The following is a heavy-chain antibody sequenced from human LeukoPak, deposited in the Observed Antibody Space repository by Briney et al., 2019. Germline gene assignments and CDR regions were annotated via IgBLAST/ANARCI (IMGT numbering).Heavy chain of an antibody. Sequence: GGSLRLSCAASGFTFSSYEMNWVRQAPGKGLEWVSYISSSGSTIYYADSAKGRFTISRDNAKNSLYLQMNSLRPEDTAVYYCVRGATAVTRHLDYWGQGTLVTVSS. V-gene: IGHV3-48*03. D-gene: IGHD4-23*01. CDR1: GFTFSSYE. CDR3: VRGATAVTRHLDY. J-gene: IGHJ4*02. CDR2: ISSSGSTI.